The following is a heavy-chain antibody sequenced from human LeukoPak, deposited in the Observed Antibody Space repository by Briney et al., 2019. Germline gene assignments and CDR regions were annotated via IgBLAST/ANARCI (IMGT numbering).Heavy chain of an antibody. J-gene: IGHJ4*02. CDR3: SIDVS. CDR1: GFTFSSYA. CDR2: IDGSGDST. Sequence: GGSLRLSCAASGFTFSSYAISWVRQAPGKGLEWVSTIDGSGDSTYYADSVKGRFTISRDNSKNTLFLQMSSLRAEDTALYYCSIDVSWGQGTLVTVSS. D-gene: IGHD5/OR15-5a*01. V-gene: IGHV3-23*01.